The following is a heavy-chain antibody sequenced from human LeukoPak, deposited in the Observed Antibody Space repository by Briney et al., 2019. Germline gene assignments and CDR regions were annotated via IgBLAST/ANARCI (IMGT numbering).Heavy chain of an antibody. CDR2: VYYSGST. V-gene: IGHV4-39*07. CDR3: AKDRRSGSL. D-gene: IGHD3-10*01. J-gene: IGHJ4*02. Sequence: SETLSLTCTVSDGSISSSTYYWGWIRQPPGKGLEWIGSVYYSGSTYYSPSLESRVTISIDRTKNQFSLKLSSLTAADTAVYYCAKDRRSGSLWGQGTLVTVSS. CDR1: DGSISSSTYY.